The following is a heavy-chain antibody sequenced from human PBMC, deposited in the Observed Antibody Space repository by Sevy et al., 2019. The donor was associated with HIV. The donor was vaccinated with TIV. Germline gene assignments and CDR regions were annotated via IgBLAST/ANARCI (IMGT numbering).Heavy chain of an antibody. CDR3: ASFTQQLGDAFDI. J-gene: IGHJ3*02. D-gene: IGHD6-13*01. CDR1: GYTFSNHG. CDR2: SNTYNGNT. Sequence: ASVKVSCKTSGYTFSNHGISWVRQAPGQGLEWMGWSNTYNGNTNFAQKFEGRVTMTTDTSTSTAYMELRSLRSDDTAVHYCASFTQQLGDAFDIWGQGTMVTVSS. V-gene: IGHV1-18*01.